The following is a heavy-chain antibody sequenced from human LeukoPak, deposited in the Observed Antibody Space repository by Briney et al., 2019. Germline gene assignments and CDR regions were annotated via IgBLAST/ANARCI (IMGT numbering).Heavy chain of an antibody. CDR1: GFTFDDYA. D-gene: IGHD6-19*01. CDR3: AKDFRKGSGWYHFDY. V-gene: IGHV3-9*01. Sequence: QPGRSLRLSCAASGFTFDDYAMHWARQAPGKGVEWVAGISWNSGSIGYADSVKGRFTISRDNAKNSLYLQMNSLRAEDTALYYCAKDFRKGSGWYHFDYWGQGTLVTVSS. CDR2: ISWNSGSI. J-gene: IGHJ4*02.